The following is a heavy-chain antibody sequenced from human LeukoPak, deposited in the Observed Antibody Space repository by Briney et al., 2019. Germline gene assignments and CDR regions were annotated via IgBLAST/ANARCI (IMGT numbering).Heavy chain of an antibody. CDR2: ISYDGSNK. D-gene: IGHD2-2*01. CDR3: ARDMPLPDY. Sequence: GGSLRLSCAASGFTFSSYAMHWVRQAPGKGLEWVAVISYDGSNKYYADSVKGRFTISRDNSKNALYLQMNSLRAEDTAVYYCARDMPLPDYWGQGTLVTVSS. J-gene: IGHJ4*02. CDR1: GFTFSSYA. V-gene: IGHV3-30-3*01.